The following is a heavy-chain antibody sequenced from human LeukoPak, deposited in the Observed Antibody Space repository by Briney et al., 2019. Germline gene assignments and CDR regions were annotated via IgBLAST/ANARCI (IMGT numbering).Heavy chain of an antibody. CDR2: INPNSGGT. J-gene: IGHJ5*02. CDR3: ARGYCTGGSCSGAWFDP. V-gene: IGHV1-2*02. Sequence: ASVKVPCKASGYTFTGYHIHWVRQAPGQGLEWMGWINPNSGGTNYAQKFQGRVTMTRDTSISTAYIELNSLRSDDTAVYYCARGYCTGGSCSGAWFDPWGQGTLVTVSS. CDR1: GYTFTGYH. D-gene: IGHD2-15*01.